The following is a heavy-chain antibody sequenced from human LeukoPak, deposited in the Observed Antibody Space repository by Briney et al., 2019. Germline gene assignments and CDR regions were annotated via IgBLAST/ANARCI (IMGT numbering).Heavy chain of an antibody. V-gene: IGHV3-23*01. D-gene: IGHD3-22*01. J-gene: IGHJ5*02. CDR3: AKDARGYHRPIDP. CDR2: IGGGGTNT. CDR1: GFTFTDFA. Sequence: GGSLRLSCAASGFTFTDFAMNWVRQAPGKGLEWVSGIGGGGTNTDYADSVKGRFTISRDNSKNTLTLQMSSLRADDTALYFCAKDARGYHRPIDPGGQGILVTVPS.